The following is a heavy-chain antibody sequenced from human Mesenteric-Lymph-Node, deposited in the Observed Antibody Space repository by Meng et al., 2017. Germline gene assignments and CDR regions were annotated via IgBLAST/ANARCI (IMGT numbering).Heavy chain of an antibody. CDR3: ARFALGGWYSWFDP. J-gene: IGHJ5*02. D-gene: IGHD6-19*01. V-gene: IGHV4-30-4*01. CDR2: IYYSGST. Sequence: QVQLQLSGPGLVKPSQTLSLPCTVSGGSISNSDYDWSWIRQPPGKGLEWIGYIYYSGSTYYNPSLKSRVTISVDTSKNQFSLKLSSVTAADTAVYYCARFALGGWYSWFDPWGQGTLVTVSS. CDR1: GGSISNSDYD.